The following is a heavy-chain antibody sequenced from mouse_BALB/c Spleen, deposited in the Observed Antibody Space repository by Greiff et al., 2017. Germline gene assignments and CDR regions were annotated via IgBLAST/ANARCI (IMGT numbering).Heavy chain of an antibody. V-gene: IGHV14-3*02. CDR1: GFNIKDTY. Sequence: EVQLQQSGAELVKPGASVKLSCTASGFNIKDTYMHWVKQRPEQGLEWIGRIDPANGNTKYDPKFQGKATITADTSSNTAYLQLSSLTSEDTAVYYCASDPYGNYPLDYWGQGTTLTVSS. CDR2: IDPANGNT. D-gene: IGHD2-1*01. CDR3: ASDPYGNYPLDY. J-gene: IGHJ2*01.